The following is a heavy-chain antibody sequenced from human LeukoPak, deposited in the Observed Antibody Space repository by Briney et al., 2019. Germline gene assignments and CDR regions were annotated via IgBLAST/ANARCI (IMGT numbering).Heavy chain of an antibody. D-gene: IGHD3-22*01. J-gene: IGHJ6*02. Sequence: ASVKVSCKASGYTFTSYGISWVRQAPGQGLEWMGWISAYNGNTNYAQKLQGRVTMTTDTSTSTAYVELRSLRSDDTAVYYCARATDYYDSSGYYYYYYGMGVWGQGTTVTVSS. V-gene: IGHV1-18*01. CDR2: ISAYNGNT. CDR1: GYTFTSYG. CDR3: ARATDYYDSSGYYYYYYGMGV.